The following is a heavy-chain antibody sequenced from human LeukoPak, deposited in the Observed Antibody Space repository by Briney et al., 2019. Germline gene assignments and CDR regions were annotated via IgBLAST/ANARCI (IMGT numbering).Heavy chain of an antibody. D-gene: IGHD3-10*01. Sequence: ASVKVSCKASGYTFTRYDINWVRQATGQGLEWMGWMNPNSGNTGYAQKFQGRVTMTRNTSISTAYMELSSLRSEDTAVYYCARGTYYYGSGSSNWFDPWGQGTLVTVSS. V-gene: IGHV1-8*01. CDR1: GYTFTRYD. J-gene: IGHJ5*02. CDR3: ARGTYYYGSGSSNWFDP. CDR2: MNPNSGNT.